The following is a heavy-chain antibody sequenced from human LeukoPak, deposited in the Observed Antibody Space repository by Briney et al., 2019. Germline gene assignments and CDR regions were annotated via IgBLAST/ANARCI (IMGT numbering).Heavy chain of an antibody. J-gene: IGHJ4*02. CDR1: GGSISSYY. D-gene: IGHD3-22*01. Sequence: SETLSLTCTVSGGSISSYYWSWIRQPAGKGLEWIGRIYSSGSTNYNPSLRSRVTISVDTSKNQFSLKLNSVTAADTAVYYCARDMRVVVGTFDYWGQGTLVTVSS. V-gene: IGHV4-4*07. CDR3: ARDMRVVVGTFDY. CDR2: IYSSGST.